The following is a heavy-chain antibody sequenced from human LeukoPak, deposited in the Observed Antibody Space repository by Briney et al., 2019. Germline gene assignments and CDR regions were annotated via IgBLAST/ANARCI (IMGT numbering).Heavy chain of an antibody. D-gene: IGHD5-12*01. CDR1: GFTFGDYA. V-gene: IGHV3-49*04. CDR2: IRSKAYGGTI. J-gene: IGHJ4*02. CDR3: ARDHNSDYDLFDY. Sequence: GGSLRLSCTASGFTFGDYAMSWVRQAPGKGLEWVGFIRSKAYGGTIEYAASVKGRFTISRDDSKSIAYLQLNSLKTEDTGVYYCARDHNSDYDLFDYWGQGTLVTVSS.